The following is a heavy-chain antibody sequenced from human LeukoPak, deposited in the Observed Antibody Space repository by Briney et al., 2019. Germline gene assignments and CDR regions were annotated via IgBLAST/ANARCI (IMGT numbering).Heavy chain of an antibody. Sequence: GASVKVSCKASGYTFTSYGISWVRQAPGQGLEWMGWISAYNGNTNYAQKLQGRVTMTTDTSTSTAYMELRSLRSDDTAVYYCARESPYREYCSSTSCGNFDYWGQGTLVTVSS. CDR3: ARESPYREYCSSTSCGNFDY. V-gene: IGHV1-18*01. D-gene: IGHD2-2*01. CDR1: GYTFTSYG. CDR2: ISAYNGNT. J-gene: IGHJ4*02.